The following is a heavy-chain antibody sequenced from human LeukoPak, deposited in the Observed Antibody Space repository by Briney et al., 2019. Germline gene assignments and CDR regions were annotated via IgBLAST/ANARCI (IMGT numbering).Heavy chain of an antibody. CDR1: GGSFSGYY. J-gene: IGHJ4*02. CDR2: INHSGST. CDR3: ASLLGYCSSTSCSHYYFDY. D-gene: IGHD2-2*01. Sequence: SETLSLTCAVYGGSFSGYYWSWIRQPPGKGLEWIGEINHSGSTNYNPSLKSRVTISVDTSKNQFSLKLSSVTAADTAVYYCASLLGYCSSTSCSHYYFDYWGQGTLVTVSS. V-gene: IGHV4-34*01.